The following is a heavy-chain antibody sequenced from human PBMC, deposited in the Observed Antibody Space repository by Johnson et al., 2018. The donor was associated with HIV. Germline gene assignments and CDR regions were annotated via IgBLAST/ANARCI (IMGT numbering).Heavy chain of an antibody. CDR2: ISGSGFDT. CDR1: GFTFSNSA. CDR3: ARDRGLDAFDI. J-gene: IGHJ3*02. V-gene: IGHV3-21*05. Sequence: VQLVESGGGVVQPGRSLRLSCAASGFTFSNSAMHWVRQAPGKGLEWISYISGSGFDTFYADSVKGRFTISRDNAKKSLYLQMSSLKAEDTAVYYCARDRGLDAFDIWGQGTMVTVSS. D-gene: IGHD3-10*01.